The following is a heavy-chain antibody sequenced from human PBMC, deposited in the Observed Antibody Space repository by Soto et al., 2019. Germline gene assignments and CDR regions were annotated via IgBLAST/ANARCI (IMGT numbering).Heavy chain of an antibody. J-gene: IGHJ6*02. V-gene: IGHV4-39*01. CDR3: AKTYGDYYYYGMAV. Sequence: PSETLSLTCTVSGGSISSSSYYWGWIRQPPGKGLEWIGSIYYSGSTYYNPSLKSRVTISVDTSKNQFSLKLSSVTAADTAVYYCAKTYGDYYYYGMAVSGQGTTVTVSS. CDR2: IYYSGST. CDR1: GGSISSSSYY. D-gene: IGHD4-17*01.